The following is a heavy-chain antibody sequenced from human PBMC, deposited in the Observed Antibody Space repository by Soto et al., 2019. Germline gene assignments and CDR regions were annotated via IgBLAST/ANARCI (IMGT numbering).Heavy chain of an antibody. CDR1: GFTFSSYA. Sequence: EVQLLESGGGLVQPGGSLRLSCAASGFTFSSYAMSWVRQAPGKGLEWVSAIGGRGDSTDYADSVKGRFTISRDNSRDTLDLQMNSLRAEDTAVYYCAKDLIYGYNSGRPFDYWGQGTLVTVSS. J-gene: IGHJ4*02. CDR3: AKDLIYGYNSGRPFDY. V-gene: IGHV3-23*01. D-gene: IGHD6-19*01. CDR2: IGGRGDST.